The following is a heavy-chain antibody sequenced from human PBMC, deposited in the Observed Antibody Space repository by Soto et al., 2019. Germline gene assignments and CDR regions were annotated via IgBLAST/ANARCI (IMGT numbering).Heavy chain of an antibody. CDR2: INHSGST. Sequence: SETLSLTWAVYGGSFSGYYWSWMRQPPGKGLEWIGEINHSGSTNYNPSLKSRDTISVDTSKNQFSLKLSSVTAADTAVYYCASETRDWVYAYIWGSYRRRPHGPFDYWGQGTLVTVSS. CDR1: GGSFSGYY. J-gene: IGHJ4*02. CDR3: ASETRDWVYAYIWGSYRRRPHGPFDY. D-gene: IGHD3-16*02. V-gene: IGHV4-34*01.